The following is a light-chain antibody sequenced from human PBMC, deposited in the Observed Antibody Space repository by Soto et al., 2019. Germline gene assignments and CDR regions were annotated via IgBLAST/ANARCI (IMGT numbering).Light chain of an antibody. CDR2: LAS. J-gene: IGKJ5*01. Sequence: DLVMTQSPLSLPVTPGEPASISCRSSQSLLHSNGYNYLDWYLQKPGQSPQLLIYLASIRASGVPDRFSGSEAGTDFTLKISRVEAEDVGVYYCMQSLQSPPTFGQGTRLEIE. V-gene: IGKV2-28*01. CDR1: QSLLHSNGYNY. CDR3: MQSLQSPPT.